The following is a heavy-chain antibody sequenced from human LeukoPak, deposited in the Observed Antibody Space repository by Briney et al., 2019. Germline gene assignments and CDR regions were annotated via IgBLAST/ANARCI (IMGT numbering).Heavy chain of an antibody. J-gene: IGHJ4*02. CDR1: GFTFSSYG. V-gene: IGHV3-30*02. CDR2: IRYDGSNK. CDR3: AREAFSGAGYYFDY. Sequence: GGSLRLSCAASGFTFSSYGMHWVRQAPGKGLEWVAFIRYDGSNKSYADSVKGRFTISRDNSKNTLYLQMNSLRAEDTAVYYCAREAFSGAGYYFDYWGQGTLVTVSS.